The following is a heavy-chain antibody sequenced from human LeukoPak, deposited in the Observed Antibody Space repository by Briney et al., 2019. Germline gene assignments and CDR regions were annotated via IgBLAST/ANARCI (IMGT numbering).Heavy chain of an antibody. CDR1: NHSIIETDD. J-gene: IGHJ4*02. D-gene: IGHD1-1*01. Sequence: SETLSLTCLVSNHSIIETDDWGWIRQTPGKGLEWMGRIFNSASTDYTPSLKSRVTISLDRPNHPFSLPMTSVTAADKAVYHCVRVLDSGNSWYFFDLWGQGIRVVVS. V-gene: IGHV4-38-2*02. CDR3: VRVLDSGNSWYFFDL. CDR2: IFNSAST.